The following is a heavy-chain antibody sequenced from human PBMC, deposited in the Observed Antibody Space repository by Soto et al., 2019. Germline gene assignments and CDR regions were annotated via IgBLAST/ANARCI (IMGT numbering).Heavy chain of an antibody. D-gene: IGHD5-18*01. V-gene: IGHV4-34*01. J-gene: IGHJ4*02. CDR3: ARRHTTYSYHLDY. Sequence: SETLSLTCAVYGGSFSGYYWSWIRQPPGKGLEWIGEINHSGSTNYNPSLKSRVTISVDTSKNQFSLKLSSVTAADTAVYYCARRHTTYSYHLDYWGQGTLVTVSS. CDR2: INHSGST. CDR1: GGSFSGYY.